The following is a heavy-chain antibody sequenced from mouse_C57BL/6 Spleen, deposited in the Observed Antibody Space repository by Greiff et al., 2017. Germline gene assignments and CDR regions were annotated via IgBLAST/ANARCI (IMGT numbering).Heavy chain of an antibody. D-gene: IGHD6-1*01. CDR2: IYPGSGST. CDR1: GYTFTSYW. V-gene: IGHV1-55*01. J-gene: IGHJ1*03. Sequence: QVQLQQPGAELVKPGASVKMSCKASGYTFTSYWITWVKQRPGQGLEWIGDIYPGSGSTNYNEKFKSKATLTVDTSSSTAYMQLSSLTSEDSAVYYCARAGSSYWCFDVWGTGTTVTVSS. CDR3: ARAGSSYWCFDV.